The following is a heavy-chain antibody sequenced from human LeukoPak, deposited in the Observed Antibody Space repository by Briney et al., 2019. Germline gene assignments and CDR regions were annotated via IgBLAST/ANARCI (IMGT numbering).Heavy chain of an antibody. V-gene: IGHV3-30*18. J-gene: IGHJ4*02. CDR2: ISSDGTKK. CDR1: GFRFSDYG. CDR3: AKRRDYCSGGSCYSLDY. Sequence: PGGSLRLSCAASGFRFSDYGMHWVRQAPGRGLEWVAGISSDGTKKAYADSVKGRFTISRDNSANTLYLQMSSLRAEDTAVYYCAKRRDYCSGGSCYSLDYWGQRTLVTVSS. D-gene: IGHD2-15*01.